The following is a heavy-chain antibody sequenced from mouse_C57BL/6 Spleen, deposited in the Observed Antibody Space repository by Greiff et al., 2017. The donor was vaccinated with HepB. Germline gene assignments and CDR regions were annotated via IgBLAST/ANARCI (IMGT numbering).Heavy chain of an antibody. J-gene: IGHJ3*01. Sequence: VQLQQSGPGMVKPSQSLSLTCTVTGYSITSGYDWHWIRHFPGNKLEWMGYISYSGSTNYNPSLKSRISITHDTSKNHFFLKLNSVTTEDTATYYCARGYGKRFAYWGQGTLVTVSA. CDR3: ARGYGKRFAY. CDR2: ISYSGST. V-gene: IGHV3-1*01. CDR1: GYSITSGYD. D-gene: IGHD2-10*02.